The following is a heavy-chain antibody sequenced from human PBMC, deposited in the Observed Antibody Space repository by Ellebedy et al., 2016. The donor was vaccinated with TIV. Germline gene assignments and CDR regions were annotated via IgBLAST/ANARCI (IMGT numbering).Heavy chain of an antibody. CDR2: IIPIFGTA. D-gene: IGHD3-9*01. V-gene: IGHV1-69*13. Sequence: ASVKVSCKASGGTFSSYAISWVRQAPGQGLEWMGGIIPIFGTANYAQKFQGRVTITADESTSTAYMELSSLRSEDTAVYYCAGLLRYFDWLLGTFDPWGQGTLVTVSS. CDR1: GGTFSSYA. J-gene: IGHJ5*02. CDR3: AGLLRYFDWLLGTFDP.